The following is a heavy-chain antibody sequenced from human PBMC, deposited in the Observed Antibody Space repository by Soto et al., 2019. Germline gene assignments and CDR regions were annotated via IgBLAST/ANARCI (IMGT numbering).Heavy chain of an antibody. CDR3: ATHPPYGPLDH. CDR1: GGSISSSSNH. Sequence: QLQLQESGPGLVKPSETLSLTCTVSGGSISSSSNHWGWIRQPPGKGLEWIGNIYYSKNTYYNPSLMSRVTISVDTSKNQFSLRLTSVTAADTAVYYCATHPPYGPLDHWGQGTLVTVSS. CDR2: IYYSKNT. J-gene: IGHJ4*02. V-gene: IGHV4-39*01. D-gene: IGHD4-17*01.